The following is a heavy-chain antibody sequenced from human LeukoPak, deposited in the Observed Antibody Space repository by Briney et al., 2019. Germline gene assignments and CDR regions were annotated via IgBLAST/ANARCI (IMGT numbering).Heavy chain of an antibody. V-gene: IGHV1-18*01. Sequence: ASVKVSCKASDDTFSNYGISWVRQAPGQGFEWMGWISTYNGNTHYAQKFQGRVTMTTDTSTNIAYLELRDLRSDDTAVYYCARTQWLEDAFDFWGQGTVVTVSS. CDR1: DDTFSNYG. CDR3: ARTQWLEDAFDF. D-gene: IGHD6-19*01. CDR2: ISTYNGNT. J-gene: IGHJ3*01.